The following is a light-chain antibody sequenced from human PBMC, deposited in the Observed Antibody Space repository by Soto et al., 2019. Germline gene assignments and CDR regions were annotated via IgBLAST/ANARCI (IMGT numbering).Light chain of an antibody. CDR2: AAS. Sequence: DIQMTQSPSSLSASVGDRVTITCRASESISRHLNWYQQKPGKAPNLLIYAASTLQNGVPSRFSGSGYGTDFTLTISSLQPEDFATYYWQQSYSTLSISFGQGTRLEIK. V-gene: IGKV1-39*01. J-gene: IGKJ5*01. CDR3: QQSYSTLSIS. CDR1: ESISRH.